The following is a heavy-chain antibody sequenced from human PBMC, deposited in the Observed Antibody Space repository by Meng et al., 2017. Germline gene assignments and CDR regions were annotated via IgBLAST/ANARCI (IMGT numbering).Heavy chain of an antibody. CDR1: GFSLSTSGVG. Sequence: SGPTLVKPTQTLTLTCTFSGFSLSTSGVGVGWIRQPPGKALEWLALIYWNDDKRYSPSLKSSLTITKDTSKNQVVLTMTNMDPVDTATYYCAHRPSGSYSEDEYYFDYWGQGTLVTVSS. V-gene: IGHV2-5*01. D-gene: IGHD1-26*01. CDR3: AHRPSGSYSEDEYYFDY. J-gene: IGHJ4*02. CDR2: IYWNDDK.